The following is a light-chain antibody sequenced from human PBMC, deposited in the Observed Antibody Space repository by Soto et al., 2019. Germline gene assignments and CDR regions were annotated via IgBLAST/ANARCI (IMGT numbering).Light chain of an antibody. CDR2: GAS. V-gene: IGKV1-12*01. CDR1: RNVSSW. CDR3: QQGKNFPFP. Sequence: DIQITQSPSSVSASVGDRVTVTCRTSRNVSSWLAWYQQTPGKAPKLMIHGASTLQRGVPSRFSGSGSGTEFSLTISSLQPEDFATYLCQQGKNFPFPFGPGTRVDFK. J-gene: IGKJ3*01.